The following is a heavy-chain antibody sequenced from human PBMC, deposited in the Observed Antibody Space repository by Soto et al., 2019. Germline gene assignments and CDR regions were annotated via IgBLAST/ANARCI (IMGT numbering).Heavy chain of an antibody. CDR2: IYYSGST. D-gene: IGHD1-1*01. CDR3: ARRWGTAFDF. CDR1: GGYISSYY. J-gene: IGHJ3*01. Sequence: PSETLSLTSTVAGGYISSYYGSWIRQPPGKGLEWIGYIYYSGSTNYNPSLKSRVTISVDTSKNQFSLKLSSVTAADTAVYYCARRWGTAFDFWGQGTMVTVSS. V-gene: IGHV4-59*08.